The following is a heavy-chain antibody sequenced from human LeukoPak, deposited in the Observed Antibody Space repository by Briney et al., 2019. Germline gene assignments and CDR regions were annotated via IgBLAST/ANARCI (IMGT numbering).Heavy chain of an antibody. D-gene: IGHD3-16*01. CDR3: ARDAYTGASDS. CDR2: MNQDGSNL. J-gene: IGHJ5*01. Sequence: GGSLRLSCAASGFSFRDYWMTWVRQAPGRGLEWVANMNQDGSNLNYGDSVKGRFTISRDNAKNSLYLQMDSLRADDTAVYYCARDAYTGASDSWGQGNLVTISS. V-gene: IGHV3-7*01. CDR1: GFSFRDYW.